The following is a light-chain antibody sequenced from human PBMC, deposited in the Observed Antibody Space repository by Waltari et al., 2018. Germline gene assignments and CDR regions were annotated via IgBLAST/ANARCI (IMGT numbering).Light chain of an antibody. CDR3: YTSDSTGLRV. J-gene: IGLJ1*01. CDR2: EDT. Sequence: SYEFTQPPSVSVSPGQTARITCSGHEFPRKYAYWFQQKSGQAPRLVIFEDTKRPSGIPERFSGSSSRTVATLTITGAQEDDEADYYCYTSDSTGLRVFGGGTTVVVL. V-gene: IGLV3-10*01. CDR1: EFPRKY.